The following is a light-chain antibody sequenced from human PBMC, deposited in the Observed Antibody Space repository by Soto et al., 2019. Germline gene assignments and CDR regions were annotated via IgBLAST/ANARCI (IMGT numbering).Light chain of an antibody. Sequence: EIVMTQSPATLSVSPGERATLSFRASPSVSSNLAWYQQKPGQAPRLLIYGASTTATGIPARFSGSGAWTEFTLTISSLQSEDFVVYYCQQDNNWPQLAFGGGTKVEIK. CDR1: PSVSSN. CDR3: QQDNNWPQLA. V-gene: IGKV3-15*01. CDR2: GAS. J-gene: IGKJ4*01.